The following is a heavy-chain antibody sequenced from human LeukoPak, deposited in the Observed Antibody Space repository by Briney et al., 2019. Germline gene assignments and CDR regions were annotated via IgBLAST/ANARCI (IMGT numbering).Heavy chain of an antibody. V-gene: IGHV1-18*01. Sequence: ASVKVSCKASGGTFSSYAISWVRQAPGQGLEWMGRIIAYNGNTNYAQKLQGRVTMTTDTSTSTAYMELRSLRSDDTAVYYCARDSTGERNFGTYYYYGMDVWGQGTTVTVSS. D-gene: IGHD3-16*01. J-gene: IGHJ6*02. CDR1: GGTFSSYA. CDR2: IIAYNGNT. CDR3: ARDSTGERNFGTYYYYGMDV.